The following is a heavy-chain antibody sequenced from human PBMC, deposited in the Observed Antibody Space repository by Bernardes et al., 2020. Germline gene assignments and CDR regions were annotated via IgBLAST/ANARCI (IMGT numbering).Heavy chain of an antibody. CDR2: ISSSSSYI. D-gene: IGHD3-3*01. Sequence: GGSLRLSCAASGFTFSSYSMNWVRQAPGKGLEWVSSISSSSSYIYYADSVKGRFTISRDNAKNSLYLQMNSLRAEDTAVYYCARDVAWFTIFGPARYFDYWGQGTLVTVSS. J-gene: IGHJ4*02. V-gene: IGHV3-21*01. CDR1: GFTFSSYS. CDR3: ARDVAWFTIFGPARYFDY.